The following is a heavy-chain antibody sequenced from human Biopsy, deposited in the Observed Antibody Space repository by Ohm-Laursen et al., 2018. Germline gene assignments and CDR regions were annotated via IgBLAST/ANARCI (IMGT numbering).Heavy chain of an antibody. CDR3: VASDCSYTTCPIPFDS. CDR1: GFSLSTIGVG. D-gene: IGHD2-2*01. J-gene: IGHJ4*02. CDR2: IYWDDDE. Sequence: PTQTLTLTCTFSGFSLSTIGVGVGWVRQPPGKALEWLALIYWDDDEWYSPSLKRRLTITKDTSKNQVVLTMTNMDPVDTGTYYCVASDCSYTTCPIPFDSWGQGTLVTVSS. V-gene: IGHV2-5*04.